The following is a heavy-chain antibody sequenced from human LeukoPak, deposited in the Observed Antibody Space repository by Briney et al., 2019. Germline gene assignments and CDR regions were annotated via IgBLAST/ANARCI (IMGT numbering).Heavy chain of an antibody. CDR3: ARSGGGYSSGWNYDY. D-gene: IGHD6-19*01. J-gene: IGHJ4*02. Sequence: SVKVSCKASGGTFSSYAIIWVRQAPGQGLEWMGRIIPILGIANYAQKFQGRVTITADKSTSTAYMELSSLRSEDTAVYYCARSGGGYSSGWNYDYWGQGTLVTVSS. CDR2: IIPILGIA. V-gene: IGHV1-69*04. CDR1: GGTFSSYA.